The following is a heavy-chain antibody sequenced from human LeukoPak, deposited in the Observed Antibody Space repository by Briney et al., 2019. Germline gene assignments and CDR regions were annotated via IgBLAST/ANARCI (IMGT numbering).Heavy chain of an antibody. V-gene: IGHV1-18*01. CDR2: ISAYNGNT. CDR1: GYTFTSYG. Sequence: ASMKVSCKASGYTFTSYGISWVRQAPGQGLEWMGWISAYNGNTNYAQKLQGRVTMTTDTSTSTAYMELRSLRSDDTAVYYCARGTAYYYGSGSYYLDDYWGQGTLVTVSS. CDR3: ARGTAYYYGSGSYYLDDY. J-gene: IGHJ4*02. D-gene: IGHD3-10*01.